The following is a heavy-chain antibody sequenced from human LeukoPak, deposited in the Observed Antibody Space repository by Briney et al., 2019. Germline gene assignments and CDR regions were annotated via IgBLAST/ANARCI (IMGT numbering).Heavy chain of an antibody. CDR1: GFTFSSYE. J-gene: IGHJ4*02. Sequence: GGSLRLSCAASGFTFSSYEMNWVRQAPGQGLEWLSYIDTSGTTINYADSVKGRFTISRDNAKNSLYLQINSLRAEDTAVYYCARDAGGYYFDYWGRGTLVTVSS. CDR3: ARDAGGYYFDY. D-gene: IGHD1-26*01. CDR2: IDTSGTTI. V-gene: IGHV3-48*03.